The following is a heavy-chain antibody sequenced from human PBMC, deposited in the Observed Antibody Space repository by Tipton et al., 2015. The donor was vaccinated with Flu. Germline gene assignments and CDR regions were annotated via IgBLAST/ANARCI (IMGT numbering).Heavy chain of an antibody. CDR2: IYYSGST. J-gene: IGHJ5*02. D-gene: IGHD4-23*01. V-gene: IGHV4-59*01. CDR1: GGSISSYY. CDR3: ARALVITTTVGGDWFDP. Sequence: LRLSCTVSGGSISSYYWSWIRQPPGKGLEWIGYIYYSGSTNYNPSLKSRVTISVDMSKIQFSLNLSSVTAADTAVYYCARALVITTTVGGDWFDPWGQGTLVTVSS.